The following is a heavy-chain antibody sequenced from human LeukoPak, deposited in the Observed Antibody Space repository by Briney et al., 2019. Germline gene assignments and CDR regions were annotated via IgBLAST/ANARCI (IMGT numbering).Heavy chain of an antibody. CDR1: ASTFGSYW. CDR3: ASRKVTLAGS. CDR2: IKQDGSEK. J-gene: IGHJ4*02. D-gene: IGHD2-21*02. V-gene: IGHV3-7*01. Sequence: PGGSLRLSCAASASTFGSYWMGWVRQAPGRGLEWVANIKQDGSEKYYVDSVKGRFTISRDNATNSLYLQMNSLRAEDTAVYYCASRKVTLAGSWGQGTLVTVSS.